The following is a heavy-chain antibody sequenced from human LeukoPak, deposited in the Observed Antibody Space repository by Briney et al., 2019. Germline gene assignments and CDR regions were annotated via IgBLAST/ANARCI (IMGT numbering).Heavy chain of an antibody. CDR2: ISAYNGNT. Sequence: ASVKVSCKASGYTFTSYGISWVRQAPGQELEWMGWISAYNGNTNYAQKLQGRVTMTTDTSTSTPYMELRSLRSDDTAVYYCARVTEYYDILTGYYYWGQGTLVTVSS. J-gene: IGHJ4*02. CDR1: GYTFTSYG. D-gene: IGHD3-9*01. CDR3: ARVTEYYDILTGYYY. V-gene: IGHV1-18*01.